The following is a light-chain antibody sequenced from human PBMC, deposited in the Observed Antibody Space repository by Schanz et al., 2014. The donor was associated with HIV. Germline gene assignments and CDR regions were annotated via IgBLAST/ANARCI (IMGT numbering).Light chain of an antibody. J-gene: IGLJ3*02. CDR3: QSYDTSLSVWV. CDR1: SSNIGAGRD. Sequence: QSVLTQPPSVSGAPGQRVTISCSGSSSNIGAGRDVQWYQQLPGTAPKLLIYGDFDRPSGVPDRFSGSKSGTSASLAITGLQADDEADYYCQSYDTSLSVWVFGGGTKLTVL. CDR2: GDF. V-gene: IGLV1-40*01.